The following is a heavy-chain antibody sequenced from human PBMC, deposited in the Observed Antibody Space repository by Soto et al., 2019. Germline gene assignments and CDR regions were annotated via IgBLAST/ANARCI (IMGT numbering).Heavy chain of an antibody. Sequence: EVQLVESGGGLVQPGRSLRLSCAASGFTFDDYAMHWVRQAPGKGLEWVSGISWNSGSIGYAVSVKGRFTISRDNAKNSLYLQMNSLRAEDTALYYCAKEDTAMGDFDYWGQGTLVTVSS. D-gene: IGHD5-18*01. CDR3: AKEDTAMGDFDY. V-gene: IGHV3-9*01. CDR2: ISWNSGSI. CDR1: GFTFDDYA. J-gene: IGHJ4*02.